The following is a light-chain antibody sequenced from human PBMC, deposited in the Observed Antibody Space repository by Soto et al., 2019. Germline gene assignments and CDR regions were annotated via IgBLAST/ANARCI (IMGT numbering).Light chain of an antibody. Sequence: QSALTQPRSVSGSPGQSVTISCTGTSSDVGGYNYVSWYQQHPGKAPKFMIYDVSKRPSGVPDRFSGFKSGNTASLTISGLQAEDEADYYCCSYAGSYTDVLFGGGTKVTVL. CDR3: CSYAGSYTDVL. V-gene: IGLV2-11*01. J-gene: IGLJ2*01. CDR2: DVS. CDR1: SSDVGGYNY.